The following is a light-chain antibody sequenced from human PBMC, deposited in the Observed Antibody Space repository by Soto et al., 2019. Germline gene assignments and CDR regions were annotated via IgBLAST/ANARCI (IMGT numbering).Light chain of an antibody. Sequence: NFMLTQPHSVSESPGKTVTISCTRSSGSIASNYVHWYQQRPGSAPTIVIYEDNQRPSGVPDRFSGAIGNSSNSASLTISGLKTADEADYYCQSFNTNPMGVLFGGGTKLTVL. CDR1: SGSIASNY. CDR2: EDN. V-gene: IGLV6-57*04. CDR3: QSFNTNPMGVL. J-gene: IGLJ3*02.